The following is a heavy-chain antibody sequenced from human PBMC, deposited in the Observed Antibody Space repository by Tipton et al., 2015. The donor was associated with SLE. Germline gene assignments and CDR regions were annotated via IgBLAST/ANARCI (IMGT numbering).Heavy chain of an antibody. CDR2: TYHSGMT. Sequence: TLSLTCTVSGGSISNYYCHWIRQSPGKGLEWIGYTYHSGMTNYNPSLKSRVTMSIETSKNQFSLKVTSVTDADTAVYFCAGSWAGIAFDIWGQGTLVTVS. D-gene: IGHD6-13*01. CDR3: AGSWAGIAFDI. CDR1: GGSISNYY. V-gene: IGHV4-59*07. J-gene: IGHJ3*02.